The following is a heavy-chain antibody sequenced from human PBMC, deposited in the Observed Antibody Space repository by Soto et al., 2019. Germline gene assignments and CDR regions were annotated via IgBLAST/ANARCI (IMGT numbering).Heavy chain of an antibody. Sequence: PGGSLRLSCAASGFTFSSCAMHWVRQAPGKGLEWVAVISYDGSDKYYADSVKGRFTISRDNAKNSLYLQMNSLRAEDTAVYYCARRPVTTTITYMYVWGKGTTVTVSS. J-gene: IGHJ6*03. CDR3: ARRPVTTTITYMYV. CDR2: ISYDGSDK. D-gene: IGHD4-4*01. V-gene: IGHV3-30-3*01. CDR1: GFTFSSCA.